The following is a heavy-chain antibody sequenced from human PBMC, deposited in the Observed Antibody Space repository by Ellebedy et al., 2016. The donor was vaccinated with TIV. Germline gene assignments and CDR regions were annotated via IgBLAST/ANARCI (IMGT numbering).Heavy chain of an antibody. J-gene: IGHJ4*02. V-gene: IGHV3-23*01. D-gene: IGHD1-20*01. Sequence: GESLKISCAASGFTFSSYAMSWVRQAPGKGLELVSAISGSGGSTYYADSVKGRFTISRDNSKNTLYLQMNSLRAEDTAVYYCAIPNWNFDYWGQGTLVTVSS. CDR1: GFTFSSYA. CDR2: ISGSGGST. CDR3: AIPNWNFDY.